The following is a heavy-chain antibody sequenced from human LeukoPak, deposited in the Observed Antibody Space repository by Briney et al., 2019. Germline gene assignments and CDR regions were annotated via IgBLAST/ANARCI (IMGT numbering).Heavy chain of an antibody. CDR1: GFKFDDYA. V-gene: IGHV3-9*01. D-gene: IGHD4-4*01. J-gene: IGHJ4*02. CDR3: AKGAQQFNYFDY. CDR2: ITWNSGRL. Sequence: GRSLRLSCATSGFKFDDYAMPWVRQAPGMGLEWISGITWNSGRLDYADSVKGRFTISRDGDKKSLYLQMNSLRPEDTAVYFCAKGAQQFNYFDYWGPGTLVTVSS.